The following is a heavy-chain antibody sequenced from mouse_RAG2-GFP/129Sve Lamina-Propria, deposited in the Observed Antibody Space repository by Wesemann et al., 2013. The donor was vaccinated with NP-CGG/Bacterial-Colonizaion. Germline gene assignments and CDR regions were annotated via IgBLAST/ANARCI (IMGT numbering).Heavy chain of an antibody. J-gene: IGHJ4*01. V-gene: IGHV3-8*01. CDR3: ARSYYSLYYYAMDY. CDR2: ISYSGST. Sequence: EYXGYISYSGSTYYNPSLKSRISITRDTSKNQYYLQLNSVTTEDTATYYCARSYYSLYYYAMDYWGQGTSVTVSS. D-gene: IGHD2-10*01.